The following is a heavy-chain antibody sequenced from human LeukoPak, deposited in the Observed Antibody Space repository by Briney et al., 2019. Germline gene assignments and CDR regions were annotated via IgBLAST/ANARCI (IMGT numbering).Heavy chain of an antibody. Sequence: ASVKVSCKASGYTFTGYYMHWVRQAPGQGLEWMGWINPNGGGTNYAQKFQGRVTMTRDTSISTAYMELSRLRSDDTAVYYCARGVGLNVVVVPAAMWYWGQGTLVTVSS. V-gene: IGHV1-2*02. CDR2: INPNGGGT. D-gene: IGHD2-2*01. CDR1: GYTFTGYY. J-gene: IGHJ4*02. CDR3: ARGVGLNVVVVPAAMWY.